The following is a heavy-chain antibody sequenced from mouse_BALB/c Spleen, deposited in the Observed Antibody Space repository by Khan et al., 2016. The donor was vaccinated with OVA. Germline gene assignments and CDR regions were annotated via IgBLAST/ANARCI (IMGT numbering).Heavy chain of an antibody. CDR3: VRSGYGSFAF. J-gene: IGHJ3*01. V-gene: IGHV1S29*02. D-gene: IGHD1-2*01. CDR2: FFPNSGGS. Sequence: EVQLFESGPEVVKPGASVKISCRASGYTFTDYNMDWLRQRHGKSLEWIGYFFPNSGGSGYNQKFKTKATLTVDISSSTAYMDLRSLTSEDSAVYYCVRSGYGSFAFWGQGTLVTVSA. CDR1: GYTFTDYN.